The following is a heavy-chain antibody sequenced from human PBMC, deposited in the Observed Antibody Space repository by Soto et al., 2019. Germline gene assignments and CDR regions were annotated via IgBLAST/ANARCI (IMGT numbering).Heavy chain of an antibody. J-gene: IGHJ5*02. Sequence: EVQLLESGGGLVQPGGSLRLSCAASGFTFSSYAMSWVRQAPGKGLEWVSAISGSGGSTYYADSVKGRFTISRDNSKNTLYLQMNSLRAEDTAVYYCAKRAGHIAARQKNWFDPWGQGTLVTVSS. CDR3: AKRAGHIAARQKNWFDP. D-gene: IGHD6-6*01. CDR1: GFTFSSYA. CDR2: ISGSGGST. V-gene: IGHV3-23*01.